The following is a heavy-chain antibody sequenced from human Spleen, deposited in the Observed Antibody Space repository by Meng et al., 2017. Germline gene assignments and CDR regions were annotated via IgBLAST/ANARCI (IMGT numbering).Heavy chain of an antibody. CDR1: GYTFTGYY. D-gene: IGHD2-15*01. CDR2: INPVTGGT. J-gene: IGHJ4*02. V-gene: IGHV1-2*02. CDR3: ARGYCSAGSCYLLNS. Sequence: ASVKVSCKASGYTFTGYYLHWVRQAPGQGLEWMGWINPVTGGTNSAQKFQGRVTMTRDTSISTAYMELSRLRSDDTGVFYCARGYCSAGSCYLLNSWGQETLVTVS.